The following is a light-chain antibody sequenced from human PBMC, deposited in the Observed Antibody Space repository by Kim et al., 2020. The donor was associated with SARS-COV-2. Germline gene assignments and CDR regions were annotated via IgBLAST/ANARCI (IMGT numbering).Light chain of an antibody. CDR2: AAS. CDR3: QQNYIVPLT. J-gene: IGKJ4*01. CDR1: QSISSY. Sequence: SASVGDRVAITCRASQSISSYLSWYQHKPGKAPKLLIFAASTLLRGVPSRFAGTGSGADFTLTISNLQPEDFATYYCQQNYIVPLTFGGGTKLEIK. V-gene: IGKV1-39*01.